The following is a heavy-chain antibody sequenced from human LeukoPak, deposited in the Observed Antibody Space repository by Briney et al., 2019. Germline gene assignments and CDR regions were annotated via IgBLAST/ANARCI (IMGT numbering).Heavy chain of an antibody. CDR3: AKDMARPGWDILVGDYYYGMDV. J-gene: IGHJ6*02. D-gene: IGHD1-26*01. CDR2: ISAYNGGYT. CDR1: GYTFTTYG. V-gene: IGHV1-18*01. Sequence: ASVKVSCKASGYTFTTYGINWVRQAPGQGLEWMGWISAYNGGYTNYAQRVQGRVTMTTDTSTSTAYMELRSLGSEDTALYYCAKDMARPGWDILVGDYYYGMDVWGQGTTVTVSS.